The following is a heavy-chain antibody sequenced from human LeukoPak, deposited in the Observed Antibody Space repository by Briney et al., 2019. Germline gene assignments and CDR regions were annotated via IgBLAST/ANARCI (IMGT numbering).Heavy chain of an antibody. V-gene: IGHV4-4*07. CDR1: GGSISSYY. Sequence: SETLSLTCTVSGGSISSYYWSWIRQPAGKGLEWIGRIYTGGSTNYNPSLKSRVTISVDASKNQFSLKLTSVTAADTAVYYCVRHTTSGWYQVVYWGQGTLVTVSS. CDR3: VRHTTSGWYQVVY. D-gene: IGHD6-19*01. J-gene: IGHJ4*02. CDR2: IYTGGST.